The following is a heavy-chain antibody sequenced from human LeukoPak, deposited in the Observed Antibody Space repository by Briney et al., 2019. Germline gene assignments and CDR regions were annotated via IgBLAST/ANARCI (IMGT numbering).Heavy chain of an antibody. J-gene: IGHJ4*02. CDR3: AGDLSPGGSYPTTFDY. CDR2: ISAYNGNT. CDR1: GYTFTSYG. V-gene: IGHV1-18*01. Sequence: ASVKVSCKASGYTFTSYGISWVRQAPGQGLEWMGWISAYNGNTNYAQKLQGRVTMTTDTSTSTAYMELRSLRSDDTAVYYCAGDLSPGGSYPTTFDYWGQGTLVTVSS. D-gene: IGHD1-26*01.